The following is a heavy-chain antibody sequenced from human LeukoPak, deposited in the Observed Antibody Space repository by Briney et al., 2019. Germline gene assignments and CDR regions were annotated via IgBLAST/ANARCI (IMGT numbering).Heavy chain of an antibody. D-gene: IGHD2-21*01. CDR1: GLILRGSW. V-gene: IGHV3-7*03. J-gene: IGHJ4*02. CDR3: ARDFAYKKFDY. Sequence: GGSLRLSCAASGLILRGSWMNWVRQAPGKGLEWVASISPDGSGKGLVASVRGRFTISGDDAENSLYLQMNGLRVEDTAVYYCARDFAYKKFDYWGRGTLVTVSS. CDR2: ISPDGSGK.